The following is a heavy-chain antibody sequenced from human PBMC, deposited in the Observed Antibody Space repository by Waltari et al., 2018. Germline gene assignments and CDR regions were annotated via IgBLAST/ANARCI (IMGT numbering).Heavy chain of an antibody. D-gene: IGHD3-22*01. CDR3: ARSPWYYYDTPWGP. CDR2: INTNTGNP. J-gene: IGHJ5*02. V-gene: IGHV7-4-1*02. Sequence: QVQLVQSGSEMTKPGASVKVSCQASGYTVTSYAMNWVRQAPGQGLEWMGWINTNTGNPTYAQGFTGRFVFSLDTSVSTAYLQISSLKAEDTAVYYCARSPWYYYDTPWGPWGQGTLVTVSS. CDR1: GYTVTSYA.